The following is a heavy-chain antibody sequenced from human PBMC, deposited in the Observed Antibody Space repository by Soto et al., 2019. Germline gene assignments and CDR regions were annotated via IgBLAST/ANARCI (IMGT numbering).Heavy chain of an antibody. CDR2: IKEDGSQK. J-gene: IGHJ5*02. CDR1: GFTFSDYW. V-gene: IGHV3-7*05. CDR3: ARRNGDSTGWFDP. D-gene: IGHD4-17*01. Sequence: GGSLRLSCVASGFTFSDYWMTWVRQAPGKGLEWVANIKEDGSQKYYVDSVKGRFTISRDNAANSLYLQLKYLGAEDTAVYYCARRNGDSTGWFDPWGQGTPVTVSS.